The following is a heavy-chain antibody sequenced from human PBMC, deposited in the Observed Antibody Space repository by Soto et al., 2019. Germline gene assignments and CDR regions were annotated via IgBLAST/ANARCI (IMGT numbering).Heavy chain of an antibody. CDR1: GYTFTSYG. Sequence: QVQLVQSGAEVKKPGASVKVSCKASGYTFTSYGISWVRQAPGQGLEWMGWISAYNGNTNYAQKLQGRVTMTTDTGRRTADMGMRSMSCQEPAVHCGSNGGQDDWFQRSGQRTMV. J-gene: IGHJ5*02. V-gene: IGHV1-18*01. D-gene: IGHD2-15*01. CDR3: SNGGQDDWFQR. CDR2: ISAYNGNT.